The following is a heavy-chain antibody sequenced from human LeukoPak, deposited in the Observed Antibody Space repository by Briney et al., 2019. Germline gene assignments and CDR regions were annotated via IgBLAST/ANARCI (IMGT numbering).Heavy chain of an antibody. CDR1: GFTFSSYG. J-gene: IGHJ4*02. CDR3: ARDTGSGYGDFDY. V-gene: IGHV3-33*01. Sequence: GGSLRLSCAASGFTFSSYGMHWVRQAPGKGLEWVAVIWYDGSNKYYADSVKGRFTISRDNSKNTLYLQMNSLRVEDTAVYYCARDTGSGYGDFDYWGQGTLVTVSS. D-gene: IGHD5-12*01. CDR2: IWYDGSNK.